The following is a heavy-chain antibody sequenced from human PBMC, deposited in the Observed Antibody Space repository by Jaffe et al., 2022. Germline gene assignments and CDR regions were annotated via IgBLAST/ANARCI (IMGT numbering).Heavy chain of an antibody. CDR1: GFTVSSNF. Sequence: EVQLVESGGGLVQPGGSLRLSCAASGFTVSSNFMSWVRQAPGKGLEWVSLIYNGADTYYADSVKGRFTISRDNSKNTLYLQMNSLRLEDTAVYYCARGQAAAGSYCFDYWGQGTLVTVSS. CDR3: ARGQAAAGSYCFDY. D-gene: IGHD6-13*01. CDR2: IYNGADT. J-gene: IGHJ4*02. V-gene: IGHV3-66*02.